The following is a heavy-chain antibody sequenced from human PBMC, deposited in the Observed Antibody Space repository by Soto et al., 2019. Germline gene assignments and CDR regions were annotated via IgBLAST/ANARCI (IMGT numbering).Heavy chain of an antibody. D-gene: IGHD3-3*01. CDR3: ATDYYHFWSGYSGYFDD. J-gene: IGHJ4*02. CDR2: INHRGTT. CDR1: GGSFTGYY. Sequence: SETLSLTCAVYGGSFTGYYWSWIRQPPGKGLEWIGEINHRGTTNYNPSLKSRVTISVDTSKNQFSLTLTPVTAADTAVYYCATDYYHFWSGYSGYFDDWGQGILVTVPQ. V-gene: IGHV4-34*01.